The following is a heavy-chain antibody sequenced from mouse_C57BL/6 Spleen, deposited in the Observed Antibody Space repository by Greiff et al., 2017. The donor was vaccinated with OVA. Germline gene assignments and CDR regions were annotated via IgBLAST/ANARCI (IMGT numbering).Heavy chain of an antibody. J-gene: IGHJ3*01. V-gene: IGHV1-52*01. D-gene: IGHD4-1*01. Sequence: VPLQQPGAELVRPGSSVKLSCKASGYTFTSYWMHWVKQRPIQGLEWIGNIDPSDSENHYNQKFKDKATLTVAKSSSTAYMQLSSLTSEDSAVYYCARPGGNWDVTWFAYWGQGTLVTVSA. CDR3: ARPGGNWDVTWFAY. CDR1: GYTFTSYW. CDR2: IDPSDSEN.